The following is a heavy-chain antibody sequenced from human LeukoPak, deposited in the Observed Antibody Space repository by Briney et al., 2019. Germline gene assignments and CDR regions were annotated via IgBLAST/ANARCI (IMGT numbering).Heavy chain of an antibody. D-gene: IGHD6-19*01. CDR2: IYYSGST. CDR1: DGSISSYY. CDR3: ARSNEQWLIEYYFDY. Sequence: SETLSLTCTVSDGSISSYYWSWIRQPPGKGLEWIGYIYYSGSTNYNPSLKGRVTISVDTSKNQFSLKLSSVTAADTAVYYCARSNEQWLIEYYFDYWGQGTLVTVSS. V-gene: IGHV4-59*01. J-gene: IGHJ4*02.